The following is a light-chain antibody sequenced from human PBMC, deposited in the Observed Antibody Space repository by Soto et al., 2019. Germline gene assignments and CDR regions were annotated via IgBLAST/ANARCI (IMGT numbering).Light chain of an antibody. CDR3: QHYRTS. Sequence: EIVLSQSPGTLSLSPGERATLSCRASQSVSSSYLAWYQQKPGQAPRQLIYGASSRATGITDRFSGSGSGTDFTLTITRLEPEDFAVYYCQHYRTSFGGGTRLEIK. CDR1: QSVSSSY. J-gene: IGKJ4*01. V-gene: IGKV3-20*01. CDR2: GAS.